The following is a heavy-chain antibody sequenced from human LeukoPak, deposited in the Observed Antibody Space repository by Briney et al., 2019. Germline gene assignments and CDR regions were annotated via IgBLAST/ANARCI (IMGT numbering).Heavy chain of an antibody. CDR3: VRKFATGD. J-gene: IGHJ4*02. Sequence: TGGSLRLSCAASGFTFSSHLMHWVRQAQGTGLVWVSSVKSDGTATNYADSVKGRFTISRDNAKNTLYLQMNSLRVEDTAVCYCVRKFATGDWGQGTLVTVSS. CDR2: VKSDGTAT. D-gene: IGHD1-14*01. V-gene: IGHV3-74*01. CDR1: GFTFSSHL.